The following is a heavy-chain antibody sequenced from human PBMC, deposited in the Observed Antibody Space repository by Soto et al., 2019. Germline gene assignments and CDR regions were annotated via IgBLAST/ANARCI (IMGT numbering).Heavy chain of an antibody. V-gene: IGHV4-4*02. J-gene: IGHJ5*02. D-gene: IGHD3-16*01. CDR1: GGAISSSKW. CDR3: ARDDDYDDNGLDH. CDR2: IYQSGST. Sequence: PSETLSLTCAVSGGAISSSKWWSWVRQPPGKGLEWIGEIYQSGSTNYNPSLESRVRMSVDKSRNQFSLKLTSVSAADTAVYYCARDDDYDDNGLDHWGQGTLVTVSS.